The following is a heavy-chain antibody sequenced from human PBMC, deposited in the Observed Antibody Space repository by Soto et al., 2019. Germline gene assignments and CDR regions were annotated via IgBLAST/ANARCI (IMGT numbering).Heavy chain of an antibody. CDR3: TTDWGYSGSYYDY. CDR2: IKSKTDGGTT. CDR1: GFTFSNAW. D-gene: IGHD1-26*01. Sequence: GGSLRLSCAASGFTFSNAWMSWVRQAPGKGLEWVGRIKSKTDGGTTDYAAPVKGRFTISRDDSKNTLYLQMNSLKTEDTAVYYGTTDWGYSGSYYDYWGQGTLVTVSS. V-gene: IGHV3-15*01. J-gene: IGHJ4*02.